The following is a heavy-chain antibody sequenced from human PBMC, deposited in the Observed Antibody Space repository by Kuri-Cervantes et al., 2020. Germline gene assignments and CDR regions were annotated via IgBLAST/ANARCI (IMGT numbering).Heavy chain of an antibody. V-gene: IGHV3-23*01. CDR2: ISGSGVDT. Sequence: GGSLRLSCIASGFTFRSYAVSWVRQAPGKGPDWVSTISGSGVDTQYADSVKGRFSISRDNSKNTLYLQMDSLRAEDTAVYYCAKVGGWGTPFGVWGQGTMVTVSS. CDR1: GFTFRSYA. CDR3: AKVGGWGTPFGV. J-gene: IGHJ3*01. D-gene: IGHD1-7*01.